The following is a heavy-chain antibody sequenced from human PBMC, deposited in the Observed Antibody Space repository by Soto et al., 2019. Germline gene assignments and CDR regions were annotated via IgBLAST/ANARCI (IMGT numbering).Heavy chain of an antibody. D-gene: IGHD4-17*01. CDR3: TKDFREYGHCNWFDA. CDR2: VSGGGGSA. V-gene: IGHV3-23*01. Sequence: EVQLLESGGGLVQPGGSLRLSCAASGFTFSNYAMYWVRQAPGKGLEWVSAVSGGGGSAYYADSVKGRFTISRDNPGYTLFLQMNSLRADDTAVYYCTKDFREYGHCNWFDAWGHGTLVTVSS. J-gene: IGHJ5*01. CDR1: GFTFSNYA.